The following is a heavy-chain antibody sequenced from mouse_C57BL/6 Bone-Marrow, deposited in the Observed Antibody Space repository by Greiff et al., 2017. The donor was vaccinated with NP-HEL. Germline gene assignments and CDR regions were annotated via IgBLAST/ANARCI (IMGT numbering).Heavy chain of an antibody. CDR3: ARFQLEEDWYFDV. D-gene: IGHD4-1*02. V-gene: IGHV1-22*01. CDR2: INPNNGGT. J-gene: IGHJ1*03. Sequence: EVQLQESGPELVKPGASVKMSCKASGYTFTDYNMHWVKQSHGKSLEWIGYINPNNGGTSYNQKFKGKATLTVNKSSSTAYMELRSLTSEDSAVYYCARFQLEEDWYFDVWGTGTTVTVSS. CDR1: GYTFTDYN.